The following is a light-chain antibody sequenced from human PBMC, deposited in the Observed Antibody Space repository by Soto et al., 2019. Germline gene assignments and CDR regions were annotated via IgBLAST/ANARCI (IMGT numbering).Light chain of an antibody. CDR2: EVN. CDR1: SSDIRAYDY. J-gene: IGLJ1*01. CDR3: LSFTTTSTHV. Sequence: QCLLNQPASLSGPPGQSITISCTGTSSDIRAYDYVSWFQQHPGKAPKLMISEVNNRPSGVSNRFPGSKSGNTAYLTISGLQVEDEAEYFCLSFTTTSTHVFGTGTKVTVL. V-gene: IGLV2-14*01.